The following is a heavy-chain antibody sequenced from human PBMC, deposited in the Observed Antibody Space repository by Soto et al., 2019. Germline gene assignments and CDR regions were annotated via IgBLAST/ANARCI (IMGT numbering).Heavy chain of an antibody. CDR2: VHNSGST. CDR3: TGDRNNRVWYKY. J-gene: IGHJ4*02. Sequence: QVQLQESGPGLVKPSETLSLSCTVSGDPISRYHWSWIRQTPGKGLEWIGYVHNSGSTSYKPSLKSRVTISIDTSTKQFSLRLRSVTAADTAVYYCTGDRNNRVWYKYWGQGTLVTVSS. V-gene: IGHV4-59*01. CDR1: GDPISRYH. D-gene: IGHD6-19*01.